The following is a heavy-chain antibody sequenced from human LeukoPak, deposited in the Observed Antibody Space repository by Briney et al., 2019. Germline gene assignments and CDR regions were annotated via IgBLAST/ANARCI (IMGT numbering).Heavy chain of an antibody. J-gene: IGHJ4*02. Sequence: GGSLRLSCAASGFTFSSYAMSWVRQAPGKGLEWVSAISGSGGSTYYADSVKGRFTISRDSSKNTLYLQMNSLRAEDTAVYYCAKSGLRLGELSLYGYWGQGTLVTVSS. CDR1: GFTFSSYA. CDR2: ISGSGGST. V-gene: IGHV3-23*01. CDR3: AKSGLRLGELSLYGY. D-gene: IGHD3-16*02.